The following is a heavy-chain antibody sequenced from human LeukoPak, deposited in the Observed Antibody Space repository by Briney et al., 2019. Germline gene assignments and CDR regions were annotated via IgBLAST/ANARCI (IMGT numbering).Heavy chain of an antibody. J-gene: IGHJ4*02. V-gene: IGHV4-39*01. CDR3: ARHSGYVFGIDY. D-gene: IGHD5-12*01. Sequence: SETLSLTCTVSGGSISSSSYYWGWIRQPPGKGLEWIGSIYYSGSTYYNPSLKSRVTISVDTSKNQFSLKLSSVTAADTAVYYCARHSGYVFGIDYWGQGTLVTVSS. CDR1: GGSISSSSYY. CDR2: IYYSGST.